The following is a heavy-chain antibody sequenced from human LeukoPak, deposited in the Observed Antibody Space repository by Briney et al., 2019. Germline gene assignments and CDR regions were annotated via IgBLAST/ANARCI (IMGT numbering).Heavy chain of an antibody. CDR2: INHSGST. J-gene: IGHJ4*02. Sequence: PSETLSLTCAVYGGSFSGYYWSWIRQPPGKGREWIGEINHSGSTNYDPSLKSRVTISVDTSKNQFSLKLSSVAAADTAVYYCARGRYSSIRYWGQGTLVTVSS. CDR3: ARGRYSSIRY. V-gene: IGHV4-34*01. CDR1: GGSFSGYY. D-gene: IGHD6-13*01.